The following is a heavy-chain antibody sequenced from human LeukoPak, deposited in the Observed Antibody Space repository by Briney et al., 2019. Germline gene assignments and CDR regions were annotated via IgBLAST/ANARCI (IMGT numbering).Heavy chain of an antibody. CDR3: HYDFWSGYSYFDY. CDR1: GGSISSGDYY. CDR2: IYYSGST. J-gene: IGHJ4*02. Sequence: PSQTLSLTCTVSGGSISSGDYYWSWIRQPPGKGLEWIGYIYYSGSTYYNPSLKSRATISVDTSKNQFSLKLSSVTAADTAVYYCHYDFWSGYSYFDYWGQGTLVTVSS. V-gene: IGHV4-30-4*01. D-gene: IGHD3-3*01.